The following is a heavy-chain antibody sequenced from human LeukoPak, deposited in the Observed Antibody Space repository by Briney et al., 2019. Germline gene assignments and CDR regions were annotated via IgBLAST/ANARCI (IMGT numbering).Heavy chain of an antibody. J-gene: IGHJ6*03. Sequence: GESLKISCKGSGYSFTSYWIGWVRQMPGKGLEWMGIIYPGDSDTRYSPSFQGQVTISADKSISTAYLQWSSLKASDTAMYYCARQASTVTTGYYYYYMDVWGKGTTVTVSS. CDR2: IYPGDSDT. D-gene: IGHD4-17*01. V-gene: IGHV5-51*01. CDR1: GYSFTSYW. CDR3: ARQASTVTTGYYYYYMDV.